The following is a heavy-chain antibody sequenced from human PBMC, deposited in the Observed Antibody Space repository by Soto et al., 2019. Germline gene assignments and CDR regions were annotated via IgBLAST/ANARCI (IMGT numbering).Heavy chain of an antibody. V-gene: IGHV3-21*01. Sequence: GESLKISCAASGFTFSSYSMNWVRQAPGKGLEWVSSISSSSSYIYYADSVKGRFTISRDNAKNSLYLQMNSLRAEDTAVYYCARVGGNSYYFDYWGQGTLVTVSS. CDR1: GFTFSSYS. J-gene: IGHJ4*02. D-gene: IGHD2-21*02. CDR3: ARVGGNSYYFDY. CDR2: ISSSSSYI.